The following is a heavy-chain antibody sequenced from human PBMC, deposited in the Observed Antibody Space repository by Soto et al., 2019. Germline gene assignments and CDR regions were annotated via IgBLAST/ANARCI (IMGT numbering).Heavy chain of an antibody. V-gene: IGHV3-48*01. CDR3: ARVGMVRGVIKGYFDY. Sequence: EVQLVESGGGLVQPGGSLRLSCAASGFTFSSYSMNWVRQAPGKGLEWVSYISSSSSTIYYADSVKGRFTISRDNAKYSLYLQMNSLRAQDTAVYYCARVGMVRGVIKGYFDYWGQGTLVTVSS. CDR1: GFTFSSYS. CDR2: ISSSSSTI. J-gene: IGHJ4*02. D-gene: IGHD3-10*01.